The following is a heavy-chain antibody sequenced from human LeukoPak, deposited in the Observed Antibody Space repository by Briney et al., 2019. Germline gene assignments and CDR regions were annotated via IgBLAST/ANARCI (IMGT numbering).Heavy chain of an antibody. V-gene: IGHV3-9*01. CDR1: GFTFGAYS. CDR3: AKGNWGSPFDS. D-gene: IGHD7-27*01. CDR2: ISWNSGTI. J-gene: IGHJ4*02. Sequence: TGGSLRLSCAASGFTFGAYSMHWVRQVPGKDLKWVSGISWNSGTIDYVDSVRGRFTVSRDNAKSSLYLQMNSLRADDTALYYCAKGNWGSPFDSWGQGTLVAVSS.